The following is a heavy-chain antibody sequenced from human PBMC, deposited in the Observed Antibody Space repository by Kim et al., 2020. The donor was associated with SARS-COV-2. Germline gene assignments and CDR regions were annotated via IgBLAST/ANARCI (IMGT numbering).Heavy chain of an antibody. J-gene: IGHJ4*02. CDR3: ATWFYRDPWSGIRHGLDY. CDR1: GYTLTELS. CDR2: FDPEDGET. V-gene: IGHV1-24*01. D-gene: IGHD3-3*01. Sequence: ASVKVSCKVSGYTLTELSMHWVRQAPGKGLEWMGGFDPEDGETIYAQKFQGRVTMTEDTSTDTAYMELSSLRSEDTAVYYCATWFYRDPWSGIRHGLDYWGQGTLVTVSS.